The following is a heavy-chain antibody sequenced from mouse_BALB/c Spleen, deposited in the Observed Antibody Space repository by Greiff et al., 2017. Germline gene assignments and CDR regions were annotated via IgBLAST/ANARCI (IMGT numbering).Heavy chain of an antibody. D-gene: IGHD2-14*01. CDR1: GYAFSSYW. CDR2: IYPGDGDT. Sequence: VQRVESGAELVRPGSSVKISCKASGYAFSSYWMNWVKQRPGQGLEWIGQIYPGDGDTNYNGKFKGKATLTADKSSSTAYMQLSSLTSEDSAVYFCARYRYDAGFDYWGQGTTLTVSS. V-gene: IGHV1-80*01. J-gene: IGHJ2*01. CDR3: ARYRYDAGFDY.